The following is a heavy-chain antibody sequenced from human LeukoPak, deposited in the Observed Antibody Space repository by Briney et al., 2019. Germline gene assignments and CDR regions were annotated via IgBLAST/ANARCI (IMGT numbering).Heavy chain of an antibody. Sequence: GGSLRLSCVASGFTFSSYSMNWVRQAPGKGLEWVSAISGSGGTAYYADSVKGRFTISRDNSKNTLYLQMNSLRAEDTAVYYCAKKGYYDGSGYYMYYFDHWGQGTLVTVSS. CDR2: ISGSGGTA. J-gene: IGHJ4*02. V-gene: IGHV3-23*01. CDR1: GFTFSSYS. D-gene: IGHD3-22*01. CDR3: AKKGYYDGSGYYMYYFDH.